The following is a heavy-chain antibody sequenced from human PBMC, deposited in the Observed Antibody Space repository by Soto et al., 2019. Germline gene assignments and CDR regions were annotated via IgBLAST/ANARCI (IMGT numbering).Heavy chain of an antibody. Sequence: SVKVSCKASGFTFTSSTMQWVRQARGQRLEWIGWIVVGNGNIKYAQKFQERVTITRDMSTTTAYMELSSLTSEDTAVYYCAANPWYYYDSSGYNFDYWGQ. CDR3: AANPWYYYDSSGYNFDY. CDR2: IVVGNGNI. J-gene: IGHJ4*02. CDR1: GFTFTSST. V-gene: IGHV1-58*02. D-gene: IGHD3-22*01.